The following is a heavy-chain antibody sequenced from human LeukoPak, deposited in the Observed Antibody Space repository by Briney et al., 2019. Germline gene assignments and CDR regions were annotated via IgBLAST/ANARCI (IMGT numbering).Heavy chain of an antibody. J-gene: IGHJ6*03. Sequence: GGSLRLSCAASGFTVSSNYMTWVRQAPGKGLEWVSVIYSGGSTYYADPVKGRFTISRDNSENTLYLHMNSLRAEDTAVYYCARATFWSGYQRDSWYMDVWGKGTTVTVSS. CDR2: IYSGGST. CDR1: GFTVSSNY. CDR3: ARATFWSGYQRDSWYMDV. D-gene: IGHD3-3*01. V-gene: IGHV3-66*02.